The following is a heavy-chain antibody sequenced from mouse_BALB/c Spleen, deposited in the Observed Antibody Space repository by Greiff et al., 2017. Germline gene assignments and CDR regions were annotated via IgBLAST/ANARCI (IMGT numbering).Heavy chain of an antibody. Sequence: QVQLQQSGADLAKPGASVKMSCKASGYTFTSYWMHWVKQRPGQGLEWIGYINPSTGYTEYNQKFKDKATLTADKSSSTAYMQLSSLTSEDSAVYYCASITTVVANFDYWGQGTTLTVSS. D-gene: IGHD1-1*01. V-gene: IGHV1-7*01. J-gene: IGHJ2*01. CDR3: ASITTVVANFDY. CDR2: INPSTGYT. CDR1: GYTFTSYW.